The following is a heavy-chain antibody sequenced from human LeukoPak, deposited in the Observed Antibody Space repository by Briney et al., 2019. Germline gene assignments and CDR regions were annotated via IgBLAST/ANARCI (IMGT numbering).Heavy chain of an antibody. Sequence: SETLSLTCTVSGGSISSYYWSWIRQPPGKGLEWIGYICYSGSTNYNPSLKSRVTISVDTSKNQFSLKLSSVTAADTAVYYCARDYGDYGHYYYYGMDVWGQGTTVTVSS. CDR3: ARDYGDYGHYYYYGMDV. D-gene: IGHD4-17*01. CDR1: GGSISSYY. V-gene: IGHV4-59*01. CDR2: ICYSGST. J-gene: IGHJ6*02.